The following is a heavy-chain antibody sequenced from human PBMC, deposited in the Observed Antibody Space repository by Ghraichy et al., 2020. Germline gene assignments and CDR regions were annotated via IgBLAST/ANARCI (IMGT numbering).Heavy chain of an antibody. D-gene: IGHD6-6*01. J-gene: IGHJ4*02. Sequence: GGSLRLSCAASGFTLSNYAMSWVRQAPGEGLEWVSTLGDTTYYADSVKGRFTISRDNSKNTLYLQMNSLRAGDTAVYYCAKLGPMESSSRFDSWGQGTLVTVSS. CDR3: AKLGPMESSSRFDS. CDR2: LGDTT. V-gene: IGHV3-23*01. CDR1: GFTLSNYA.